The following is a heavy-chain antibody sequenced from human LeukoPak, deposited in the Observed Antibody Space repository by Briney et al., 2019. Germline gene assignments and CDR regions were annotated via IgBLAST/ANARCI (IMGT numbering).Heavy chain of an antibody. CDR2: ISGSGGST. CDR1: GFTFSSYA. D-gene: IGHD2-2*01. V-gene: IGHV3-23*01. Sequence: GGSLRLSCAASGFTFSSYAMSWVRQAPGKGLEWVSAISGSGGSTYYADSVKGRFTISRDNSKNTLYLQVNSLRAEDTAVYYCAKDKHCSSTSCYLDYWGQGTLVTVSP. J-gene: IGHJ4*02. CDR3: AKDKHCSSTSCYLDY.